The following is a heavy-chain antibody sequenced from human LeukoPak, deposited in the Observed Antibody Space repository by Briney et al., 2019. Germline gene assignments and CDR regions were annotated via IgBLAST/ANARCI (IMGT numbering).Heavy chain of an antibody. CDR3: AKDYCSSPSCYQDY. CDR2: ISGSGGST. D-gene: IGHD2-2*01. V-gene: IGHV3-23*01. J-gene: IGHJ4*02. Sequence: PGGSLRLSCAASGFTFSSYAMSWVRQAPGKGVEWVSAISGSGGSTYYADSVKGRFTISRDNSKNTLYLQMNSLRAEDTAVYYCAKDYCSSPSCYQDYWGQGTLVTVSS. CDR1: GFTFSSYA.